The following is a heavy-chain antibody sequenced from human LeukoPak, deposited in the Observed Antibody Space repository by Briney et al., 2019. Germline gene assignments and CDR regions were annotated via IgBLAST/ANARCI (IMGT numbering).Heavy chain of an antibody. CDR1: GFTFSSYA. J-gene: IGHJ4*02. Sequence: GGSLRLSCAASGFTFSSYATNWVRQAPGKGLEWVSAISGSGGSTYYADSVKGRFTISRDNSRNTVYMQMDSLRAEDTAIYYCAGDRNSDWYSPLDYWGQGSQVTVSS. D-gene: IGHD6-19*01. CDR3: AGDRNSDWYSPLDY. V-gene: IGHV3-23*01. CDR2: ISGSGGST.